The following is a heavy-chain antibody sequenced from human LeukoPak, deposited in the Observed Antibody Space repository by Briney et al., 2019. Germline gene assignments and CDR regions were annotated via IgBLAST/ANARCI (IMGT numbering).Heavy chain of an antibody. V-gene: IGHV4-59*01. CDR2: IYYSGST. J-gene: IGHJ4*02. Sequence: SETLSLTCTISGGSISSYYWSWIRQPPGKGLEWIGYIYYSGSTNYNPSLKSRVTISVDTSKNQFSLKLSSVTAADTAVYYCARDYSGSHDYWGQGTLVTVSS. CDR1: GGSISSYY. CDR3: ARDYSGSHDY. D-gene: IGHD1-26*01.